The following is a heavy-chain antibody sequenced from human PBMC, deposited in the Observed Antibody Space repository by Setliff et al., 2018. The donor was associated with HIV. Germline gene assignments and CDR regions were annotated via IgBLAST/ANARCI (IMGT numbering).Heavy chain of an antibody. D-gene: IGHD3-10*01. CDR3: AGPRGDEAFDI. Sequence: ASVKVSCKASGGTSSTHAMNWVRQAPGQGLEWIGQIISILEITDYAQKLQGRVTITADGPTNTLYMELSGLRSDDTAVYYCAGPRGDEAFDIWGQGTMVTVSS. CDR1: GGTSSTHA. V-gene: IGHV1-69*10. J-gene: IGHJ3*02. CDR2: IISILEIT.